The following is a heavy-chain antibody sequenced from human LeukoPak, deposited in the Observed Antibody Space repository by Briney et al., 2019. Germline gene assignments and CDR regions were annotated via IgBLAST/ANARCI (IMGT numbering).Heavy chain of an antibody. CDR1: GFTFSSYA. Sequence: GGSLRLSCAASGFTFSSYAMHWVRQAPGKGLEWVAVISYDGSNKYYADSVKGRFTISRDNSKNTLYLQMNSLRAEDTAVYYCAKGSGWYDGYFGYWGQGTLVTVSS. CDR2: ISYDGSNK. J-gene: IGHJ4*02. V-gene: IGHV3-30-3*01. CDR3: AKGSGWYDGYFGY. D-gene: IGHD6-19*01.